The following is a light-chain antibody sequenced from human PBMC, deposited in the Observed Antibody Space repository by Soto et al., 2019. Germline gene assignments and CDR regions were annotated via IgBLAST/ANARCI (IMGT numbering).Light chain of an antibody. CDR1: SSNIGTNT. V-gene: IGLV1-44*01. J-gene: IGLJ1*01. CDR3: AAWDDSLNGYV. Sequence: QSVLTQPPSASGTPGQRVTISCSGTSSNIGTNTVNWYQQLPGTAPKLLMYSNNQRPSGVPDRFSGSKSGTSASLAISGRQSEDEADYHCAAWDDSLNGYVFGTGTQLTVL. CDR2: SNN.